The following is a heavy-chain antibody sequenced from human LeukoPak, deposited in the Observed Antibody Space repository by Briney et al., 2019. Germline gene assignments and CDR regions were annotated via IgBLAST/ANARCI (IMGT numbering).Heavy chain of an antibody. V-gene: IGHV4-39*07. CDR2: INHSGST. CDR3: ARGVTTVTTSQYYFDY. CDR1: GASISRTTYY. J-gene: IGHJ4*02. D-gene: IGHD4-17*01. Sequence: SETLSLTCSVSGASISRTTYYWGWIRQPPGKGLEWIGEINHSGSTNYNPSLKSRVTISVDTSKNQFSLKLSSVTAADTAVYYCARGVTTVTTSQYYFDYWGQGTLVTVSS.